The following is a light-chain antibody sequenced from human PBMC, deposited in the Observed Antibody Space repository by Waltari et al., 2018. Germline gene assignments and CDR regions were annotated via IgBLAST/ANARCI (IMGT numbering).Light chain of an antibody. CDR1: SSNIGAGYD. CDR3: QSYDSSLSGVV. V-gene: IGLV1-40*01. J-gene: IGLJ2*01. Sequence: QSVLTQPPSVSGAPGQRVTISCTGSSSNIGAGYDVHWYQQLPGTAPKLLIHGKGKRPSGVPDRFSGSKSGTSASLAITGLQAEDEADYYCQSYDSSLSGVVFGGGTKLTVL. CDR2: GKG.